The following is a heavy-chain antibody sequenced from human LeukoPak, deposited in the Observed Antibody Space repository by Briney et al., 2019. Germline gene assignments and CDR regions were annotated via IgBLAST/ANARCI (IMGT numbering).Heavy chain of an antibody. CDR1: GFTFSSSS. D-gene: IGHD3-3*01. CDR3: ALGGSGWFDP. CDR2: ISSSGSYI. Sequence: PGGSLRLSPVDSGFTFSSSSMNLVRHASAKGLEWVSSISSSGSYIYYADSVKGRFTISRDNAKNSLYLQMNSLRTEDTAVYYCALGGSGWFDPWGQGTLVTVSS. V-gene: IGHV3-21*01. J-gene: IGHJ5*02.